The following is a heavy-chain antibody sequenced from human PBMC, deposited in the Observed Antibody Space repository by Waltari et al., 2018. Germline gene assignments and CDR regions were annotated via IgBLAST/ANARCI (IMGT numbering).Heavy chain of an antibody. CDR3: ARGRWLQSGEY. Sequence: QVPLQESGPGLVKPSQTLSLTCTVSGGSIIRDNYFWSWIRQPAGKGLEWIGHIHNSGSTNYNPSLMSRVTISVDTSKNQFSLKLSSMTAADSAVYYCARGRWLQSGEYWGQGTLVTVSS. V-gene: IGHV4-61*02. J-gene: IGHJ4*02. CDR2: IHNSGST. CDR1: GGSIIRDNYF. D-gene: IGHD5-12*01.